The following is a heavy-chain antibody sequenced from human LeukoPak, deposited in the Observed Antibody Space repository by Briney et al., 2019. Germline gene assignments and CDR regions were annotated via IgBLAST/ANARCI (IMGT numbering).Heavy chain of an antibody. D-gene: IGHD6-19*01. Sequence: SETLSLTCIVSGGSFSSYYWSWIRQPPGKGLEWIGYIYYSGSTNYNPSLKSRAAMSVDTSKNQIFLKLSSVTAADTAVYYCARVSSGSTGDFDYWGQGTLVTVSS. J-gene: IGHJ4*02. V-gene: IGHV4-59*01. CDR3: ARVSSGSTGDFDY. CDR2: IYYSGST. CDR1: GGSFSSYY.